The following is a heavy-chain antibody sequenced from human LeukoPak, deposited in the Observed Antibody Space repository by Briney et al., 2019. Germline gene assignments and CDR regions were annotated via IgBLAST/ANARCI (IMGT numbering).Heavy chain of an antibody. CDR1: GFSFSRHG. CDR2: MRYDGSSR. Sequence: GGSLRLSCEASGFSFSRHGMHWVRQAPGKGLEWVAFMRYDGSSRYYADSVEGRVTISRDNSNNTLYLQMNSLRAEDTAVYYCAKDVWAYYGSGSYYFDYWGQGTLVTVSS. J-gene: IGHJ4*02. D-gene: IGHD3-10*01. V-gene: IGHV3-30*02. CDR3: AKDVWAYYGSGSYYFDY.